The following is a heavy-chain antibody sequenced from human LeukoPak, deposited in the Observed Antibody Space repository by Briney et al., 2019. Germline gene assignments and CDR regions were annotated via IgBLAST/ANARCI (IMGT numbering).Heavy chain of an antibody. V-gene: IGHV3-23*01. CDR1: GITFSSYA. Sequence: QSGGSLRLSCAASGITFSSYAMSWVRQALGKGLEWVSCISRSSYNTYYANSVKGRFSISRDNSKNTLDLQMNSLRAEDTAVYYCAKDYNGYDQDFDYWGQGTLVTVSS. J-gene: IGHJ4*02. CDR3: AKDYNGYDQDFDY. CDR2: ISRSSYNT. D-gene: IGHD3-10*01.